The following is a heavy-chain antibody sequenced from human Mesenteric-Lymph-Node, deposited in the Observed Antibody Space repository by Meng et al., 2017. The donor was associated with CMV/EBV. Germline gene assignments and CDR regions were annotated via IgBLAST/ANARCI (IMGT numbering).Heavy chain of an antibody. CDR1: GYTFTDHY. CDR3: ARDGGSHHGTDY. D-gene: IGHD3-16*01. V-gene: IGHV1-2*02. CDR2: INPNSGGT. Sequence: ASVKVSCKASGYTFTDHYIHWLRQAPGQGLEWMGWINPNSGGTNYAQKFQGRVTMTRDTSISTAYMELSRLRSDDTAVYYCARDGGSHHGTDYWGQGTLVTVSS. J-gene: IGHJ4*02.